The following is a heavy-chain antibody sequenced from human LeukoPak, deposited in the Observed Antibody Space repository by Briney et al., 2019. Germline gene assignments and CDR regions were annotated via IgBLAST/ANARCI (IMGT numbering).Heavy chain of an antibody. D-gene: IGHD3-10*01. V-gene: IGHV1-24*01. CDR3: ATFLSVLVYGSGSYSLDY. Sequence: ASVKVSCKVSGYTLTELSMHWVRQAPGKGLEWMGGFDPEDGETIYAQKFQGRVTMTEDTSTDTAYMELSSLRSEDTAVYYCATFLSVLVYGSGSYSLDYWGQGTLVTVSS. CDR1: GYTLTELS. J-gene: IGHJ4*02. CDR2: FDPEDGET.